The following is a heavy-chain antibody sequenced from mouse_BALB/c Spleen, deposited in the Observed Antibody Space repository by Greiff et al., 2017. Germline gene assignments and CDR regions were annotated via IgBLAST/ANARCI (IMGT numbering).Heavy chain of an antibody. CDR1: GFSLTSYG. D-gene: IGHD2-14*01. J-gene: IGHJ4*01. CDR3: ARVTDRAMDY. CDR2: IWAGGST. V-gene: IGHV2-9*02. Sequence: VMLVESGPGLVAPSQSLSITCTVSGFSLTSYGVHWVRQPPGKGLEWLGVIWAGGSTNYNSALMSRLSISKDNSKSQVFLKMNSLQTDDTAMYYCARVTDRAMDYWGQGTSVTVSS.